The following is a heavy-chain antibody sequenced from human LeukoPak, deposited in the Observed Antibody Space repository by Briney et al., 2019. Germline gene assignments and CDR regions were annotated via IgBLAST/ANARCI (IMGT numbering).Heavy chain of an antibody. D-gene: IGHD2-21*02. CDR3: ARHGHHGDHDY. Sequence: PSETLSLTCTVSGGSIKNSSYYWSWIRQPPGKGLEWIGSIYYSGSTYYNPSLKSRVTISVDTSKNQFSLKLTSVTAADTAVYYCARHGHHGDHDYWGQGTLVTVSS. J-gene: IGHJ4*02. CDR2: IYYSGST. CDR1: GGSIKNSSYY. V-gene: IGHV4-39*01.